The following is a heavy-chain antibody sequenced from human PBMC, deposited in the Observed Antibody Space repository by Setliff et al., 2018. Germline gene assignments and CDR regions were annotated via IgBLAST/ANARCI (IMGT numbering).Heavy chain of an antibody. CDR1: GFTFSNYY. CDR3: AKVLYPGVGYFYGMDV. D-gene: IGHD3-10*01. V-gene: IGHV3-11*04. CDR2: ITNSGGTI. J-gene: IGHJ6*02. Sequence: PGGSLRLSCAASGFTFSNYYMSWIRQAPGKGLEWVSYITNSGGTIYYADSVKGRFTISRDNAKNSPYLQMNSLRAEDTALYYCAKVLYPGVGYFYGMDVWGQGTTVTVSS.